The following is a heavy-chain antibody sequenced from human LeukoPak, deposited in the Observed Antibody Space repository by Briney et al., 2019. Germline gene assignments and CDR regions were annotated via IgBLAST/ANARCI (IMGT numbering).Heavy chain of an antibody. J-gene: IGHJ4*02. CDR2: IREDGNEK. CDR1: GFTFSSYW. V-gene: IGHV3-7*01. CDR3: ARDYIGGWNDH. D-gene: IGHD3-16*01. Sequence: GGSLRLSCSASGFTFSSYWMSWVRQTTGKGLECVAKIREDGNEKFYVDSVKDRFTISRDNAKNSVYLQMNSLRVEDTAVYFCARDYIGGWNDHWGQGTLVTVSS.